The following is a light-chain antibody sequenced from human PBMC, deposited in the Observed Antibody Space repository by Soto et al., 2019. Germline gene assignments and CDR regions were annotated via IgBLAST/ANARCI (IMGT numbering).Light chain of an antibody. J-gene: IGKJ5*01. CDR3: QQYGGSPRT. Sequence: EIVLTQSPGTLSLSPGDRATLSCRASQSVRSNYLAWYQQKVGQAPRLLIYGASNRATGIPDRFSGSGSGVDFTLTISRLEPEDFAVYYCQQYGGSPRTFGQGTRLEIK. CDR1: QSVRSNY. V-gene: IGKV3-20*01. CDR2: GAS.